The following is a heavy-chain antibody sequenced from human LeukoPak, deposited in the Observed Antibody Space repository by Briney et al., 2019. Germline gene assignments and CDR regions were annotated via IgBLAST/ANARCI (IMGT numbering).Heavy chain of an antibody. Sequence: ASVKVSCKTSGYTFTGSYLHWVRQVPGQGLEWMGWTNPSTGGTKSARQFEGRVTMTRDTSNTTGYLELRSLRLDDTATYYCARGGAFCSITTCHEFDHWGQGTLVIVSS. D-gene: IGHD2-2*01. V-gene: IGHV1-2*02. CDR2: TNPSTGGT. CDR1: GYTFTGSY. J-gene: IGHJ4*02. CDR3: ARGGAFCSITTCHEFDH.